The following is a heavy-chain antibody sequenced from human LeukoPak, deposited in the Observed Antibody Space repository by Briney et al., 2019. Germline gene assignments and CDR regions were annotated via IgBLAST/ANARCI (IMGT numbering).Heavy chain of an antibody. J-gene: IGHJ2*01. CDR2: INPNSGGT. CDR3: ARGETEDVWSFDL. V-gene: IGHV1-2*02. CDR1: GYTFTGYY. D-gene: IGHD7-27*01. Sequence: GASVKVSCKASGYTFTGYYMHWVRQAPGQGLVWMGWINPNSGGTNYAQKFQGRVTMTRDTSISTAYMELSRLRSDDTAVYYCARGETEDVWSFDLWGRGTLVTVSS.